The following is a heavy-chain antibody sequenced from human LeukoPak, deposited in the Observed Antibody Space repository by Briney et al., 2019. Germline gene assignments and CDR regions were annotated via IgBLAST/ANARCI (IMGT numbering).Heavy chain of an antibody. J-gene: IGHJ1*01. V-gene: IGHV3-23*01. CDR2: ISGNGVGT. D-gene: IGHD5/OR15-5a*01. Sequence: GGSLRLSCAASGFTFSSYTMNWARQAPGKGLEWVSAISGNGVGTYYADSVKGRFTISRDNSWNTLYLQMNSLRAEDTAVYYCAREPSGNFGQLVSSAEYFQHWGQGTRVTVSS. CDR3: AREPSGNFGQLVSSAEYFQH. CDR1: GFTFSSYT.